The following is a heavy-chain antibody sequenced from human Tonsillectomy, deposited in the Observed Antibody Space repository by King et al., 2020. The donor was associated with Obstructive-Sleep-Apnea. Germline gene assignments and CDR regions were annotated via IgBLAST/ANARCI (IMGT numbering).Heavy chain of an antibody. CDR2: INYSGIT. CDR3: ARLDIEYSYQYGMDV. CDR1: GGSIGSSSYY. V-gene: IGHV4-39*07. J-gene: IGHJ6*02. Sequence: QLQESGPGLVKPSETLSLTCIVSGGSIGSSSYYWGWIRQSPGKGLEWIGSINYSGITYYNPSLRSRVTISVDTSKNQLSLRLTSVTAADTAVYYCARLDIEYSYQYGMDVWGQGTTVSVSS. D-gene: IGHD2-2*03.